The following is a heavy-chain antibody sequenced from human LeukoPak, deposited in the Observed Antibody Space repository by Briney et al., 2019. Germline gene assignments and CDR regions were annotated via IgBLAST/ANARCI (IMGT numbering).Heavy chain of an antibody. CDR2: INPNSGGT. J-gene: IGHJ4*02. D-gene: IGHD5-18*01. V-gene: IGHV1-2*04. CDR3: ARSLGSSYGFPLYFDY. CDR1: GYTFTGYY. Sequence: ASVKVSCTASGYTFTGYYMHWVRQAPGQGLEWMGWINPNSGGTNYAQKFQGWVTMTRDPSISTAYMELSRLRSDDTAVYYCARSLGSSYGFPLYFDYWGQGTLVTVSS.